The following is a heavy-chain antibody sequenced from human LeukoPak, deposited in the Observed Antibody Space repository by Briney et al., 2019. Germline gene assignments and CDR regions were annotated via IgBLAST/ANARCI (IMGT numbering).Heavy chain of an antibody. Sequence: GRSLRLSCAASGFTFSSYGMHWVRQAPGKGLEWVAVISYDGSNKYYADSVKGRFTISRDNSKNTLYLQMNSLRAEDTAAYYCAKEPPVVGGWCDYWGQGTLVTVSS. CDR2: ISYDGSNK. D-gene: IGHD6-19*01. CDR1: GFTFSSYG. V-gene: IGHV3-30*18. CDR3: AKEPPVVGGWCDY. J-gene: IGHJ4*01.